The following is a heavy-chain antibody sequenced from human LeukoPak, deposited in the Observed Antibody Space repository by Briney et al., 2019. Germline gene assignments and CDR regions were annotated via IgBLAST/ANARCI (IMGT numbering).Heavy chain of an antibody. CDR2: INTDGSST. Sequence: GGSLRLSCAASGFTFSSYWMHWVRQAPGKGLVWVSRINTDGSSTSYADSVKGRFTISRDNAKNTLYLQMNSLRAEDTAVYYCAREGTMTDAFDIWGQGTMVTVSS. V-gene: IGHV3-74*01. CDR3: AREGTMTDAFDI. CDR1: GFTFSSYW. D-gene: IGHD3-22*01. J-gene: IGHJ3*02.